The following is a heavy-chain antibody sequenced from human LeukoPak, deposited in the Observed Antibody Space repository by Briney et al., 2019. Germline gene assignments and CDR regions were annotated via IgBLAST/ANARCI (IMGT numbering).Heavy chain of an antibody. J-gene: IGHJ3*02. D-gene: IGHD4-17*01. V-gene: IGHV3-7*01. Sequence: PGRSLRLSCAASGFLVSSCGMHWVRQAPGKGLEWVANIKQDGSEKYYVDSVKGRFTISRDNAKNSLYLQMNSLRAEDTAVYYCARRNGDRDAFDIWGQGTMVTVSS. CDR3: ARRNGDRDAFDI. CDR2: IKQDGSEK. CDR1: GFLVSSCG.